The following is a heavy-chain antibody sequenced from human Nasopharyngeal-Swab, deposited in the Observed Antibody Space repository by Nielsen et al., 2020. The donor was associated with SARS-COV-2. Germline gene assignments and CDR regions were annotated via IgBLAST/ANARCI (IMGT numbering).Heavy chain of an antibody. J-gene: IGHJ4*02. V-gene: IGHV3-73*01. Sequence: GGSLRLSCAASGFVFSGSAIHWVRQASGKGLEWVGRIGDKAHNYATTYAASVKGRFTISRDDSKNTAFLQMDSLNTEDTALYYCTTDYYFDYWGQGTLVTFSS. CDR1: GFVFSGSA. CDR2: IGDKAHNYAT. CDR3: TTDYYFDY. D-gene: IGHD4/OR15-4a*01.